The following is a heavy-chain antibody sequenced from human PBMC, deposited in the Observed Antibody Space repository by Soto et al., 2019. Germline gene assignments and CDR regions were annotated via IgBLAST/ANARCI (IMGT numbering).Heavy chain of an antibody. Sequence: QVQLQESGPGLVKPSQTLSLTCTVSGGSISSGGYYWSWIRQHPGKGLEWIGYIYYSGSTYYNPALKGRVTISVDTSKNQFSLKLSSVTAADTAVYYCARGGRRSPGMDVWGQGTTVTVSS. CDR3: ARGGRRSPGMDV. J-gene: IGHJ6*02. CDR2: IYYSGST. V-gene: IGHV4-31*03. CDR1: GGSISSGGYY.